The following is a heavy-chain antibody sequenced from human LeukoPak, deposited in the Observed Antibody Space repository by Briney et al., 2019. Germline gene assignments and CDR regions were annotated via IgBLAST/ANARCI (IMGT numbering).Heavy chain of an antibody. V-gene: IGHV3-74*01. CDR1: RFTFRNYW. Sequence: PGGSLRLSCAASRFTFRNYWMHWVRQAPGKGLVWVSRINSDGSSTTFADSVKDRFTISRDNAKNTLYLQMNGLRAEDTAVYYCAKSASRYYFDYWGQGTLVSVSP. CDR3: AKSASRYYFDY. CDR2: INSDGSST. J-gene: IGHJ4*02.